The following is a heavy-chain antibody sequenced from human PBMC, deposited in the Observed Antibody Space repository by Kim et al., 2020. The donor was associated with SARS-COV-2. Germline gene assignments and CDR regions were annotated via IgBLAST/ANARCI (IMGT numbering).Heavy chain of an antibody. CDR2: INPSGGST. D-gene: IGHD6-13*01. Sequence: ASVKVSCKASGYTFTSYYMHWVRQAPGQGLEWMGIINPSGGSTSYAQKFQGRVTMTRDTSTSTVYMELSSLRSEDTAVYYCASGPNSSSWYRRYYYGMDVWGQGTMVTVSS. J-gene: IGHJ6*02. V-gene: IGHV1-46*01. CDR1: GYTFTSYY. CDR3: ASGPNSSSWYRRYYYGMDV.